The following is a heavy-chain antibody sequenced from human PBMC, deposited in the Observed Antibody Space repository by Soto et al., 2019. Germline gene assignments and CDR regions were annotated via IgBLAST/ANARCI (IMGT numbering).Heavy chain of an antibody. CDR3: ARHLPGSVFGQDY. J-gene: IGHJ4*02. D-gene: IGHD2-15*01. V-gene: IGHV4-59*08. CDR1: GGSIMSYF. CDR2: IYSGGST. Sequence: SETLSLTCTVSGGSIMSYFWSWVRQPPGKGLEWIGQIYSGGSTYYSPSLKSRVTISVDTSENQFSLKLSSVTAADTAVYYCARHLPGSVFGQDYWGPGSQVTVSS.